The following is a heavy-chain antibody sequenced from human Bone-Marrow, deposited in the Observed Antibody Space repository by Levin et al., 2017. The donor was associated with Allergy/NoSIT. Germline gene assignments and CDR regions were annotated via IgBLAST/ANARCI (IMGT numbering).Heavy chain of an antibody. CDR3: ARIDAVATMQIFDY. Sequence: GGSLRLSCAASGFTFSSYWMSWVRQAPGKGLEWVANIKQDGSEKYYVDSVKGRFTISRDNAKNSLYLQMNSLRAEDTAVYYCARIDAVATMQIFDYWGQGTLVTVSS. J-gene: IGHJ4*02. V-gene: IGHV3-7*03. CDR1: GFTFSSYW. D-gene: IGHD5-12*01. CDR2: IKQDGSEK.